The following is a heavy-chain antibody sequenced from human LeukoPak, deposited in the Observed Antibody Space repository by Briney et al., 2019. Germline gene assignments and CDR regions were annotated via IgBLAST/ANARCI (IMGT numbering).Heavy chain of an antibody. CDR1: GYTFSSYY. Sequence: GGTLRLSCAVSGYTFSSYYNHGFSRPPPREQVEGTVIRYHRSNNYYKQSVKSRLTISGDNSKNQLYLKLNTLTAADTAVYYCAKDSGFYCSSTSCSDPDYWGQGTLVTVSS. CDR3: AKDSGFYCSSTSCSDPDY. CDR2: IRYHRSNN. J-gene: IGHJ4*02. V-gene: IGHV3-30*02. D-gene: IGHD2-2*01.